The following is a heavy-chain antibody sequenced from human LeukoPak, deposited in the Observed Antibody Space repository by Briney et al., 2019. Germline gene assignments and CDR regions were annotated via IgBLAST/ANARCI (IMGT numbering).Heavy chain of an antibody. D-gene: IGHD3-22*01. CDR3: ARATHYCYDSSVIPFDI. CDR2: IYTSGST. CDR1: GGSISSYY. Sequence: SETLSLTCTVSGGSISSYYWSWIRQPAGKGLEWIGRIYTSGSTNYNPSLKSRVTMSVDTSKNQFSLKLSSVTAAVTAVYYCARATHYCYDSSVIPFDIWGQGTMVTVSS. V-gene: IGHV4-4*07. J-gene: IGHJ3*02.